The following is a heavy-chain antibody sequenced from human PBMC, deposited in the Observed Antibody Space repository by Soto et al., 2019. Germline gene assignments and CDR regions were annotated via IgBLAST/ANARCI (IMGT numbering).Heavy chain of an antibody. V-gene: IGHV3-30*18. CDR1: GFSFSAYG. J-gene: IGHJ6*03. CDR3: AKDYTAHTSSFWSAYNRPKAPMYYYMDD. D-gene: IGHD3-3*01. Sequence: QVHLVESGGGVVQPGRSLRISCAASGFSFSAYGMHWVRQAPGKGLAWVALMSYDGSRTYYADSVKGRFAISRDNSKNTLFLQMNSLRVEDTGVYFCAKDYTAHTSSFWSAYNRPKAPMYYYMDDWGKGTTVTVSS. CDR2: MSYDGSRT.